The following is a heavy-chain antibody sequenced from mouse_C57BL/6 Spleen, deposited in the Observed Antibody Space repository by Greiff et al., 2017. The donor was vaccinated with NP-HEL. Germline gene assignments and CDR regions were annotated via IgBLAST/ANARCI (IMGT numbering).Heavy chain of an antibody. J-gene: IGHJ4*01. Sequence: QVQLKQPGAELVRPGSSVKLSCKASGYTFTSYWMDWVKQRPGQGLEWIGNIYPSDSETHYNQKFKDKATLPVDKSSSTAYTQLSSLTSEDSAVYYGARRTTVVAMDAMDYWGQGTSVTVSS. V-gene: IGHV1-61*01. D-gene: IGHD1-1*01. CDR3: ARRTTVVAMDAMDY. CDR1: GYTFTSYW. CDR2: IYPSDSET.